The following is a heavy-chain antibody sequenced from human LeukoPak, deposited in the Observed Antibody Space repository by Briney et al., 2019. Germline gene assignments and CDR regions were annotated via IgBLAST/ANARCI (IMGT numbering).Heavy chain of an antibody. CDR2: INHSGST. D-gene: IGHD3-22*01. J-gene: IGHJ3*02. V-gene: IGHV4-34*01. Sequence: PSETLSLTCAVYGGSFSGYYWSWIRQPPGKGLEWIGEINHSGSTTYNPSLKSRVTISIDTSKNQFSLKLNPVTAADTAVYYCARDRGPEGSYYYDSSGYYYFHAFDIWGQGTMVTVSS. CDR3: ARDRGPEGSYYYDSSGYYYFHAFDI. CDR1: GGSFSGYY.